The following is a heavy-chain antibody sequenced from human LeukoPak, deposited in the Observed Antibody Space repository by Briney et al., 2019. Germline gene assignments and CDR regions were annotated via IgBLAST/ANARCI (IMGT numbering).Heavy chain of an antibody. J-gene: IGHJ6*03. V-gene: IGHV4-59*01. CDR3: ARESAAGTDYYYYMDV. CDR1: GGSISSYY. CDR2: IYYSGST. D-gene: IGHD6-13*01. Sequence: SETLSLTCTVSGGSISSYYWSWIRQPPGKGLERIGYIYYSGSTNYNPSLKSRVTISVDTSKNQFSLKLSSVTAADTAVYYCARESAAGTDYYYYMDVWGKGTTVTVSS.